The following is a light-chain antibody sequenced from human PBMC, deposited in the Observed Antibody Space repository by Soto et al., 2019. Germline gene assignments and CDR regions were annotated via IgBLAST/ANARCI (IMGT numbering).Light chain of an antibody. J-gene: IGKJ4*01. V-gene: IGKV3-15*01. Sequence: EIVMTQSPATLSVSRGERATLSCRASQSVSSNLAWYQQKPGQAPRLLIYGASTRATGIPARFSGSGSGTEFTLTISSLQSEDFAVYYCQQYNNWPFTFGGGTKVDIK. CDR2: GAS. CDR3: QQYNNWPFT. CDR1: QSVSSN.